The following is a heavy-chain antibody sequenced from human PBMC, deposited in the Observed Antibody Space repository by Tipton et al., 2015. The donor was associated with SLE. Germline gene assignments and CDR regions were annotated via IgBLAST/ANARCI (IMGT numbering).Heavy chain of an antibody. CDR1: GGSISSGSFY. CDR2: IYTSGST. J-gene: IGHJ4*02. Sequence: TLSLTCTVSGGSISSGSFYWSWIRQPAGKGLEWIGRIYTSGSTSYNPSLKSRVTISVDTSKNQFSLKLSSVTAADTAVYYCARGHRVRGDPYFDYWGQGTLVTVSS. V-gene: IGHV4-61*02. D-gene: IGHD3-10*01. CDR3: ARGHRVRGDPYFDY.